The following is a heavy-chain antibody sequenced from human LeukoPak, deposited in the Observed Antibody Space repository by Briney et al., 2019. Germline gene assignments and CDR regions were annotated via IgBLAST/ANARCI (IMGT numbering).Heavy chain of an antibody. CDR3: ARGYCSSTSCYSAD. Sequence: GGSLRLSCAASGFSFSTYWMHWVRQAPGKGLVWVSRINSDGSSTSYADSVKGRFTISRDNAKNTLYLQMNSLRAEDTAVYYCARGYCSSTSCYSADWGQGTLVTISS. V-gene: IGHV3-74*01. J-gene: IGHJ4*02. CDR2: INSDGSST. D-gene: IGHD2-2*01. CDR1: GFSFSTYW.